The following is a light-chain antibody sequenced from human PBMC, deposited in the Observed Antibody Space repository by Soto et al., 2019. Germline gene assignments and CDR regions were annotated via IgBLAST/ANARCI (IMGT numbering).Light chain of an antibody. CDR2: KSN. V-gene: IGLV1-44*01. CDR3: AAWDDSLNGRV. CDR1: SSNIGSNT. Sequence: QSVLTQPPSASATPGQRVTISCSGSSSNIGSNTVNWYQQLPGTAPKLLMYKSNQRPSGVSDRFSGSKSGTSASLAISGLQSEDEADYYCAAWDDSLNGRVFGGGTKLTVL. J-gene: IGLJ3*02.